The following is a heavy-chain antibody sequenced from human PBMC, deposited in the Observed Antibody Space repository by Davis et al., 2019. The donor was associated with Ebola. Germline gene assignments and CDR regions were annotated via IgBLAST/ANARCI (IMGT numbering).Heavy chain of an antibody. CDR3: AKEKDDSSGYGGVGAFDI. J-gene: IGHJ3*02. CDR1: GFTFSSYG. Sequence: PGGSLRLSCAASGFTFSSYGMHWVRQAPGKGLEWVAVISYDGSNKYYADSVKGRFTISRDNSKNTLYLQMNSLRAEDTAVYYCAKEKDDSSGYGGVGAFDIWGQGTMVTVSS. D-gene: IGHD3-22*01. V-gene: IGHV3-30*18. CDR2: ISYDGSNK.